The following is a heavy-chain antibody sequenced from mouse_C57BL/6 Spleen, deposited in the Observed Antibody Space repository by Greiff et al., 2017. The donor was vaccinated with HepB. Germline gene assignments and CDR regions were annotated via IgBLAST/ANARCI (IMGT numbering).Heavy chain of an antibody. CDR2: INPSSGYT. CDR1: GYTFTSYW. D-gene: IGHD1-1*01. Sequence: VQLKESGAELAKPGASVKLSCKASGYTFTSYWMHWVKQRPGQGLEWIGYINPSSGYTKYNQKFKDKATLTADKSSSTAYMQLSSLTYEDSAVYYCARSYGSSHWYFDVWGTGTTVTVSS. V-gene: IGHV1-7*01. J-gene: IGHJ1*03. CDR3: ARSYGSSHWYFDV.